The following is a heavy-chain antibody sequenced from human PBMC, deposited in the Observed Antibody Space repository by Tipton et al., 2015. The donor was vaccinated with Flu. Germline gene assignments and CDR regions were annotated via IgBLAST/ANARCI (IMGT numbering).Heavy chain of an antibody. CDR2: IYHSGST. Sequence: TLSLTCTVSGYSISSGYYWGWIRQPPGKGLEWIGSIYHSGSTYYNPSLKSRVTISVDTSKNQFSLKLSSVTAADTAVYYCARVGAHDYGDYHYDYWSQGTLVTVSS. D-gene: IGHD4-17*01. CDR1: GYSISSGYY. CDR3: ARVGAHDYGDYHYDY. J-gene: IGHJ4*02. V-gene: IGHV4-38-2*02.